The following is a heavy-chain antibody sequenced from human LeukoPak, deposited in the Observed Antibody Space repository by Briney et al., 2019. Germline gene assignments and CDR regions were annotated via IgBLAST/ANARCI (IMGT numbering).Heavy chain of an antibody. CDR3: ARNDLFDI. CDR2: IGTSGSPI. V-gene: IGHV3-48*03. Sequence: GGSLRLSCAASGFTFSSFEMNWARQAPGKGLEWVSYIGTSGSPISYADSVKGRFTISRDNAKNSLYLQMNSLRAEDTAVYYCARNDLFDIWGQGTMVTVSS. D-gene: IGHD1-1*01. CDR1: GFTFSSFE. J-gene: IGHJ3*02.